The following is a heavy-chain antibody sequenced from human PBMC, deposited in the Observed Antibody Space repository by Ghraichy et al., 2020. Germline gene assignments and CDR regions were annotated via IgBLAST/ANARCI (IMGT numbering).Heavy chain of an antibody. Sequence: SETLSLTCAVYGGSFSGYYWSWIRQPPGKGLEWIGEINHSGSTNYNPSLKSRVTISVDTSKNQFSLKLSSVTAADTAVYYCARGENDYSNSIDIRYFDLWGRGTLVTVSS. CDR3: ARGENDYSNSIDIRYFDL. V-gene: IGHV4-34*01. J-gene: IGHJ2*01. D-gene: IGHD4-11*01. CDR1: GGSFSGYY. CDR2: INHSGST.